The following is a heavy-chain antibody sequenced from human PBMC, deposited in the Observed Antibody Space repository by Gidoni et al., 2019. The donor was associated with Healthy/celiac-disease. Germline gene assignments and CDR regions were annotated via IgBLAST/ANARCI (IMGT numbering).Heavy chain of an antibody. CDR2: IYYSGCT. CDR1: GGSISSSSYY. J-gene: IGHJ3*02. Sequence: QLQLQESGPGLVKPSETLSLTCTVSGGSISSSSYYWGWIRQPPGKGLEWIGSIYYSGCTYYNPSLKSRVTISVDTSKNQFSLKLSSVTAADTAVYYCARRKATYYYDSSGSRDAFDIWGQGTMVTVSS. D-gene: IGHD3-22*01. CDR3: ARRKATYYYDSSGSRDAFDI. V-gene: IGHV4-39*01.